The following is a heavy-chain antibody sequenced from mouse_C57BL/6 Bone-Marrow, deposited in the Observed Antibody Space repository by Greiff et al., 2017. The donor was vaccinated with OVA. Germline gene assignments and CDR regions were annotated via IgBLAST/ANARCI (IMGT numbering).Heavy chain of an antibody. CDR1: GFTFSSYG. J-gene: IGHJ2*01. D-gene: IGHD1-1*01. V-gene: IGHV5-6*01. CDR3: ARLPITTVVVDY. Sequence: EVQLVESGGDLVKPGGSLKLSCAASGFTFSSYGMSWVRQTPDKRLEWVATISSGGSYTYYPDSVKGRFTISRDNAKNTLYLQMSSLKSEDTAMYYCARLPITTVVVDYWGQGTTLTVSS. CDR2: ISSGGSYT.